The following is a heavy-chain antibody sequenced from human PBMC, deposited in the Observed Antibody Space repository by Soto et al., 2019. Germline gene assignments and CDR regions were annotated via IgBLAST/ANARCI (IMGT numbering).Heavy chain of an antibody. D-gene: IGHD6-13*01. Sequence: QVQLVQSGAEVKKPGASVKVSCKASGYTFTSYAMHWVRQAPGQRLEWMGWINAGNGNTKYSQKFQGRVTITRDTSASTDYMELSSLRSEDTAVYYCARVAAAGTNWYFDLWGRGTLVTVSS. CDR2: INAGNGNT. CDR1: GYTFTSYA. CDR3: ARVAAAGTNWYFDL. J-gene: IGHJ2*01. V-gene: IGHV1-3*01.